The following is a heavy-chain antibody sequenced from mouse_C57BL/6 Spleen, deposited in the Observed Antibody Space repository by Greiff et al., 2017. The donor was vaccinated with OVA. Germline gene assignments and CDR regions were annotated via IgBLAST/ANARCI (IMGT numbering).Heavy chain of an antibody. CDR3: ARKATVVATGYYAMDY. D-gene: IGHD1-1*01. V-gene: IGHV5-17*01. CDR1: GFTFSDYG. CDR2: ISSGSSTI. J-gene: IGHJ4*01. Sequence: EVMLVESGGGLVKPGGSLKLSCAASGFTFSDYGMHWVRQAPEKGLEWVAYISSGSSTIYYADTVKGRFTISRDNAKNTLFLQMTSLRSEDTAMYYCARKATVVATGYYAMDYWGQGTSVTVSS.